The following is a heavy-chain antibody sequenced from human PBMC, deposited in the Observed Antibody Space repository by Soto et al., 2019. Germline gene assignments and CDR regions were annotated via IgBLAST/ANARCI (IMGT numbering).Heavy chain of an antibody. CDR2: IFDTGNT. J-gene: IGHJ2*01. V-gene: IGHV4-30-2*01. D-gene: IGHD5-12*01. Sequence: QLLLVESGSGLVRPSEALSLSCNVSGGSLSVGGCSWAWIRLPVGKGLEWIGYIFDTGNTYCSASLEGGLSMSVDTYRNQFSMQLASVTAADTAMYYCACLNGYNRYFDHWGRGTLVTVSS. CDR1: GGSLSVGGCS. CDR3: ACLNGYNRYFDH.